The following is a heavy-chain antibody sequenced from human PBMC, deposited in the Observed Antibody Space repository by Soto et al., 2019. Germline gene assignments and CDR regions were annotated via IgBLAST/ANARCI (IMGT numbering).Heavy chain of an antibody. V-gene: IGHV3-23*01. J-gene: IGHJ4*02. CDR1: GFTFSGYA. Sequence: PGGSLRLSCTASGFTFSGYAISWVRQAPGKGLEWVSAISGSGGSTYYADSVKGRFTISRDNSKRTLYLQMNSLRAEDTAVYYCAKGFVEMATIDYWGQGTLVTVSS. CDR2: ISGSGGST. CDR3: AKGFVEMATIDY. D-gene: IGHD5-12*01.